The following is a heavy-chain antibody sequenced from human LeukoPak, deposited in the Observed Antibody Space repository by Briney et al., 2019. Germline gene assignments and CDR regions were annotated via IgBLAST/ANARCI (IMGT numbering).Heavy chain of an antibody. CDR3: ARDVAYYDILTGYYTAHRYYYYYMDV. J-gene: IGHJ6*03. D-gene: IGHD3-9*01. Sequence: GGSLRLSCAASGFTFSSYAMSWVRQAPGKGLEWVSAISGSGGSTYYADSVKGRFTISRDNSKNTLYLQMNSLRAEDTALYYCARDVAYYDILTGYYTAHRYYYYYMDVWGKGTTVTVSS. CDR1: GFTFSSYA. V-gene: IGHV3-23*01. CDR2: ISGSGGST.